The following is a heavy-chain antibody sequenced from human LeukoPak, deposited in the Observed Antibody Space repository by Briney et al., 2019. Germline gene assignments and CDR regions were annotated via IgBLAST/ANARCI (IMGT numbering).Heavy chain of an antibody. Sequence: GGSLRLSCAASGFTFSSYGMHWVRQAPGKGLEWMAVIWYDGSNKYYADSVKGRFTISRDNSKNTLYLQMNSLRAEDTAVYYCARDRDSYGYGLYYFDYWGQGTLVTVSS. J-gene: IGHJ4*02. V-gene: IGHV3-33*01. D-gene: IGHD5-18*01. CDR2: IWYDGSNK. CDR1: GFTFSSYG. CDR3: ARDRDSYGYGLYYFDY.